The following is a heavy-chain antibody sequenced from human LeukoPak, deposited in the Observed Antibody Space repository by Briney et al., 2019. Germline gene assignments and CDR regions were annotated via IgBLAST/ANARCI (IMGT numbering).Heavy chain of an antibody. CDR2: ICTSGST. J-gene: IGHJ6*02. CDR1: GGTISSYY. V-gene: IGHV4-4*07. CDR3: ARAPAGPGYYYYYYGMDV. Sequence: SETLSLTCTASGGTISSYYWSWIRQPAGKGLEWIGRICTSGSTNYNPSLKSRVTMSVDTYKNKVSLKLSSVTAADTAVYYCARAPAGPGYYYYYYGMDVWGQGTTVTVSS. D-gene: IGHD6-13*01.